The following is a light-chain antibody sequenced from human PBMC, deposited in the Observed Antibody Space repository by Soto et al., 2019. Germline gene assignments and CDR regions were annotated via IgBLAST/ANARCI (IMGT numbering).Light chain of an antibody. CDR3: QQYETFSGT. V-gene: IGKV1-5*01. CDR1: QSISSW. Sequence: DIQMTQSPYILSASVVHRVTTTRRASQSISSWLAWYQQKPGTAPKLLIYDASALPRGVTLRFSGSGSGTKFTLTIASLQPDEFSTYYGQQYETFSGTFGPGTKVDIK. CDR2: DAS. J-gene: IGKJ1*01.